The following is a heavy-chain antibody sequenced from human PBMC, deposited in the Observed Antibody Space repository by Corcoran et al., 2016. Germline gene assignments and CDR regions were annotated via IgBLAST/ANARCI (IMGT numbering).Heavy chain of an antibody. CDR3: TRARIGVRGGNDAFDI. CDR2: IRSKAYGGTT. J-gene: IGHJ3*02. Sequence: EVQLVESGGGLVQPGRALKLSCTASGLTFGDYAMSWFRQAPGKGLEWVGFIRSKAYGGTTEYAASVKGRFTITRDDSKSIAYMQMTSLKTDDTAVYYCTRARIGVRGGNDAFDIWGQGTMVTVAS. D-gene: IGHD3-10*02. V-gene: IGHV3-49*03. CDR1: GLTFGDYA.